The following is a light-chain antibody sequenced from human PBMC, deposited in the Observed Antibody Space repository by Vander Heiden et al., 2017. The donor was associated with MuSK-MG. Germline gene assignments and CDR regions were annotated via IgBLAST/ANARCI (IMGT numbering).Light chain of an antibody. Sequence: QSALTQPASVSGSPGQSITISCTGTSSDVGGYNYVSWYQQHPGKAPKLMMYDVSNRPSGVSNRFSGSKSGNTASLTISGLQAEDEADDYCSSYTSSSTRVFGGGTKLT. CDR1: SSDVGGYNY. V-gene: IGLV2-14*01. J-gene: IGLJ2*01. CDR3: SSYTSSSTRV. CDR2: DVS.